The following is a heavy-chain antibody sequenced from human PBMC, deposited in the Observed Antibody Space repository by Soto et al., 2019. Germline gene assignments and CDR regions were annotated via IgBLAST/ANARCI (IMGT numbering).Heavy chain of an antibody. CDR3: ARVRESSRYYFDDY. CDR1: GFTFSSYW. V-gene: IGHV3-7*05. CDR2: IKQDGSEK. D-gene: IGHD3-22*01. J-gene: IGHJ4*02. Sequence: PGGSLRLSCAASGFTFSSYWMNWVRQAPGKGLEWVASIKQDGSEKNYVDSVRGRFTISRDNAKNSLYLQVNTLRAEDTAVYYCARVRESSRYYFDDYWGQGTLVTVSS.